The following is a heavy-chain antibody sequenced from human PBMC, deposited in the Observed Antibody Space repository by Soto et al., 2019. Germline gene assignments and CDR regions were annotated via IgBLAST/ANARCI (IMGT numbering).Heavy chain of an antibody. CDR1: GFTFSDYY. V-gene: IGHV3-11*06. Sequence: GGSLRLSCEGSGFTFSDYYMSWIRQAPGRGLEWISYSSNSGTFTRYSDSVKGRFSISRDNTKNLLYLQMNSLRAEDTAVYYCARSGDNYNVLDYWGQGTPVTV. J-gene: IGHJ4*02. D-gene: IGHD3-10*02. CDR3: ARSGDNYNVLDY. CDR2: SSNSGTFT.